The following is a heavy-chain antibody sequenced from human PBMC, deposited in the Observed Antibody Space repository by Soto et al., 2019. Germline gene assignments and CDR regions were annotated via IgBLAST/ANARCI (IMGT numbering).Heavy chain of an antibody. D-gene: IGHD2-15*01. CDR2: IKQDGSGK. Sequence: EVQLVESGGGLVQPGGSLRLSCAASGFTFSSYWMSWVRQAPGKGLEWVANIKQDGSGKYYVDSVKGRFTISRDNAKNSLYLQMNSVRAEDRAVYYCARGGGPSQDCSGGSCYVANWGQGTLVTVSS. J-gene: IGHJ4*02. CDR1: GFTFSSYW. CDR3: ARGGGPSQDCSGGSCYVAN. V-gene: IGHV3-7*04.